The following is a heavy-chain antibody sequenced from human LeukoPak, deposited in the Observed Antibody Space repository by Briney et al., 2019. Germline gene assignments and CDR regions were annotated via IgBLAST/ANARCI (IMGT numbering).Heavy chain of an antibody. CDR1: GFTFSSYG. J-gene: IGHJ6*02. V-gene: IGHV3-30*18. D-gene: IGHD2-15*01. Sequence: GGSLRLSCAASGFTFSSYGMHWARQAPGKGLEWVAVISYDGSNKYYADSVKGRFTISRDNSKNTLYLQMNSLRAEDTAVYYCAKDDVVVVARGYYGMDVWGQGTTVTVSS. CDR3: AKDDVVVVARGYYGMDV. CDR2: ISYDGSNK.